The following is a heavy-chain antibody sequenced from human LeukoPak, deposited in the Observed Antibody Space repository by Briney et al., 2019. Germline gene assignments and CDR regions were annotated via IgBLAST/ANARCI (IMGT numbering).Heavy chain of an antibody. CDR2: INHSGST. V-gene: IGHV4-34*01. D-gene: IGHD1-1*01. Sequence: PSETLSLTCAVYGGSFSGYYWSWIRQPPGKGLEWIGEINHSGSTNYNPSLKSRVTISVGTSKNQFSLKLSSVTAADTAVYYCARQLNWFDPWGQGTLVTVSS. J-gene: IGHJ5*02. CDR3: ARQLNWFDP. CDR1: GGSFSGYY.